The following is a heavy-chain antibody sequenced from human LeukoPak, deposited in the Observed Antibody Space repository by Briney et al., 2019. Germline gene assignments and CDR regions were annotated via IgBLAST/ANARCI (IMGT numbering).Heavy chain of an antibody. CDR2: INHSGST. J-gene: IGHJ6*02. D-gene: IGHD6-19*01. Sequence: SETLSLTCAVYGGSFSGYYWSWIRQPPGKGLEWIGEINHSGSTNYNPSLKSRVTMSVDTSKNQFSLKLSSVTAADTAVYYCAGGGYSSGWYLLYYYYGMGVWGQGTTVTVSS. V-gene: IGHV4-34*01. CDR1: GGSFSGYY. CDR3: AGGGYSSGWYLLYYYYGMGV.